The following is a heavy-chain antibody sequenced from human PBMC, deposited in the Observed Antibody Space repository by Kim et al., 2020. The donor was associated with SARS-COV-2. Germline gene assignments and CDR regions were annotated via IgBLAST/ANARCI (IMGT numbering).Heavy chain of an antibody. CDR2: ISAYNGNT. CDR3: AREGGQDVYYYYYGMDV. J-gene: IGHJ6*02. D-gene: IGHD2-15*01. V-gene: IGHV1-18*04. Sequence: ASVKVSCKASGYTFTSYGISWVRQAPGQGLEWMGWISAYNGNTNYAQKLQGRVTMTTDTSTSTAYMELRSLRSDDTAVYYCAREGGQDVYYYYYGMDVWGQGTTVTVSS. CDR1: GYTFTSYG.